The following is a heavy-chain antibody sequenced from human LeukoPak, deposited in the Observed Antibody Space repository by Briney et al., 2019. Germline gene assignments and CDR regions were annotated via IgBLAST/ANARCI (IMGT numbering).Heavy chain of an antibody. CDR1: GFTFSSYA. J-gene: IGHJ3*02. CDR2: VSGSGGNT. CDR3: AKSTYDSSGYYYGNDAFDI. Sequence: PGGSLRLSCAAYGFTFSSYAMTWVRQAPGKGLEWVSGVSGSGGNTYYADSVRGRFTISRDNSKNTLYLQMNSLRAEDTAVYHCAKSTYDSSGYYYGNDAFDIWGQGTMVTVSS. V-gene: IGHV3-23*01. D-gene: IGHD3-22*01.